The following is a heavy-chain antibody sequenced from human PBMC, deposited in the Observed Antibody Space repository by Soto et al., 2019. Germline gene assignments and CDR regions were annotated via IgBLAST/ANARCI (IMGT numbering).Heavy chain of an antibody. V-gene: IGHV3-30*18. CDR3: AKDAGGQAVALDY. CDR2: ISYDGSHK. J-gene: IGHJ4*02. CDR1: GFTFSSYG. D-gene: IGHD6-19*01. Sequence: QVQLVESGGGVVQPGRSLRLSCAASGFTFSSYGMHWVRQAPGKGLEWVAVISYDGSHKYYADSVKSRFTIPRDNSKNTLYLQMNRLSAEDTAVYYCAKDAGGQAVALDYWGQGTLVTVSS.